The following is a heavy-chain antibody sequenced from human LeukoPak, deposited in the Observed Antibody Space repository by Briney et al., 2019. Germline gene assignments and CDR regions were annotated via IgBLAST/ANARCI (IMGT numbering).Heavy chain of an antibody. V-gene: IGHV3-30*18. J-gene: IGHJ4*02. D-gene: IGHD3-10*01. Sequence: GGSLRLSCAASGFTFSSYGMHWVRQAPGKGLEWVAVISYDGSNKYYADSVKGRFTISRDNSKNTLYLQMNSLRAEDTAVYYCAKDFLFEPTMVQGVPIGWGQGTLVTVSS. CDR3: AKDFLFEPTMVQGVPIG. CDR2: ISYDGSNK. CDR1: GFTFSSYG.